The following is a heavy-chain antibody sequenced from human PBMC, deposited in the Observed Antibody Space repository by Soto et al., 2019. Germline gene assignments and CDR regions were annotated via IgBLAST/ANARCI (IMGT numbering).Heavy chain of an antibody. CDR1: GFSFSSYW. CDR3: ARSPGGYYID. D-gene: IGHD3-9*01. CDR2: INTDGSST. J-gene: IGHJ3*01. Sequence: EVQLVESGGGLVQPGGSLRLSCVDSGFSFSSYWLHWVRQGPGKGLVWVSRINTDGSSTNYADSVKGRFTIPRDNAKNAVYLQMSSLRAEDTAVYYCARSPGGYYIDWGQGTMVTVSS. V-gene: IGHV3-74*01.